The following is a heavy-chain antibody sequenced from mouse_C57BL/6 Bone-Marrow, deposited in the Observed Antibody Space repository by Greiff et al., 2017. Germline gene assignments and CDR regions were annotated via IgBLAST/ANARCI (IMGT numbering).Heavy chain of an antibody. CDR1: GFSLTSYG. V-gene: IGHV2-5*01. CDR2: IWRGGST. Sequence: VQLQESGPGLVQPSPSLSITCTVSGFSLTSYGVHWVRQSPGKGLEWLGVIWRGGSTAYNAAFMSRLSITKDNSKSQVFFKMNSLQADDTAIYYCAKKKGSSGMDYWGQGTSVTVSS. CDR3: AKKKGSSGMDY. J-gene: IGHJ4*01. D-gene: IGHD1-1*01.